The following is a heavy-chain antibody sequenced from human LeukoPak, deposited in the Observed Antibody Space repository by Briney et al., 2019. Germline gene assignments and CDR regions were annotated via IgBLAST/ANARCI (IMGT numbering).Heavy chain of an antibody. CDR3: ARGGYYGSATIYLGFYYFDY. D-gene: IGHD3-10*01. Sequence: SVKVSCKASGGTFSSYAISWVRQAHGRGLEWMGGIIPIFGTANYAQKFQGRVTITADESTSTAYMELSSLRSEDTAVYYCARGGYYGSATIYLGFYYFDYWGQGTLVTVSS. J-gene: IGHJ4*02. CDR2: IIPIFGTA. V-gene: IGHV1-69*13. CDR1: GGTFSSYA.